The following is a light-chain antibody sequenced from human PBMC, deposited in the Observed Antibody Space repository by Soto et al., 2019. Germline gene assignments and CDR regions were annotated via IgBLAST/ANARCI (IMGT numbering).Light chain of an antibody. J-gene: IGLJ2*01. V-gene: IGLV2-11*01. CDR2: DVS. CDR1: SSDVVGYNY. Sequence: QSALTQPRSVSGSPGQLVTISCTGTSSDVVGYNYVSWYQQHPGKAPKLMIYDVSKRPSGVPDRFSGSKSGNTASLTISGLQAEDEADYYCCSYAGSYTFEVVFGGGTKLTVL. CDR3: CSYAGSYTFEVV.